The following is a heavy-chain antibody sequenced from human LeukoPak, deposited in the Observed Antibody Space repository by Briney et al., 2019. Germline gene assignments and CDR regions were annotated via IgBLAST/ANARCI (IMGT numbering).Heavy chain of an antibody. Sequence: SETLSLTCTVSGGSISSYYWSWIRQPPGKGLEWIGYIYYSGSTNYNPSLKSRVTISVDKSKNQFSLKLSSVTAADTAVYYCAKSGGSSSWYEDYWGQGTLVTVSS. CDR2: IYYSGST. CDR1: GGSISSYY. D-gene: IGHD6-13*01. J-gene: IGHJ4*02. V-gene: IGHV4-59*12. CDR3: AKSGGSSSWYEDY.